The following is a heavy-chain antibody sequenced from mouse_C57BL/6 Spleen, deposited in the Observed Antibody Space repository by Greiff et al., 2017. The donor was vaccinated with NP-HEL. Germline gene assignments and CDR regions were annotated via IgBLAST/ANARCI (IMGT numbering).Heavy chain of an antibody. J-gene: IGHJ2*01. V-gene: IGHV3-6*01. Sequence: EVQLQQSGPGLVKPSQSLSLTCSVTGYSITSGYYWYWIRQFPGNKLEWMGYISYDGSNNYNPSLKNRTSITRDTSKNQLFLKLNAVTTEDTAPYYCARGRYFHYFDYWGQCTTLTVSS. CDR1: GYSITSGYY. CDR3: ARGRYFHYFDY. CDR2: ISYDGSN.